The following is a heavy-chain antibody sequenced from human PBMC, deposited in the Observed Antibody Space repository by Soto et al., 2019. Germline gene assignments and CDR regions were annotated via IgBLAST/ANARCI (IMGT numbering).Heavy chain of an antibody. D-gene: IGHD5-18*01. CDR3: AKDFRTAMVHYYYYYGMDV. J-gene: IGHJ6*02. Sequence: GGSLRLSCAASGFTFSSYGMHWVRQAPGKGLEWVAVISYDGSNKYYADSVTGRFTISRENSKNTLYLQMNSLRAEDTAVYYCAKDFRTAMVHYYYYYGMDVWGQGTTVTVSS. V-gene: IGHV3-30*18. CDR1: GFTFSSYG. CDR2: ISYDGSNK.